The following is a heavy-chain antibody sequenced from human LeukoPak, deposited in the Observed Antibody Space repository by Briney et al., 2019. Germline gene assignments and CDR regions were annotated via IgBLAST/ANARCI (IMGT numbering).Heavy chain of an antibody. J-gene: IGHJ4*02. CDR1: GFTFSSFS. Sequence: GGSLRLSCAASGFTFSSFSMNWVRQAPGKGLEWVSYISSSSSTIYYADSVKGRFTISRDNAKNSLYLQMNSLRAEDTAVYYCARDLGYSSGWPFDYWGQGTLVTASS. D-gene: IGHD6-19*01. CDR2: ISSSSSTI. CDR3: ARDLGYSSGWPFDY. V-gene: IGHV3-48*04.